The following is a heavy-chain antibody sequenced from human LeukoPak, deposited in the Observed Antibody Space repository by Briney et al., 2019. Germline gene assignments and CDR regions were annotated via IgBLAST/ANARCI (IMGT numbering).Heavy chain of an antibody. Sequence: GGSLRLSCTASGFTFGDYAMSWVRQAPGKGLEWVANIKQDGSEKYYVDSVKGRFTISRDNAKNSLYLQMNSLRAEDTAVYYCARETWRGGGVDYWGQGTLVTVSS. D-gene: IGHD1-1*01. CDR1: GFTFGDYA. V-gene: IGHV3-7*01. J-gene: IGHJ4*02. CDR3: ARETWRGGGVDY. CDR2: IKQDGSEK.